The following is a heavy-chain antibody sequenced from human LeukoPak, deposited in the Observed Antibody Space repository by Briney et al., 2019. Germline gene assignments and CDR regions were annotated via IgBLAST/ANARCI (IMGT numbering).Heavy chain of an antibody. CDR1: GGSISSNNW. CDR2: IYHSGSP. J-gene: IGHJ4*02. V-gene: IGHV4-4*02. D-gene: IGHD5-18*01. CDR3: ASGGYSYGFDY. Sequence: SETLSLTCAVSGGSISSNNWWGWVRQPPGKGLEWIGEIYHSGSPNYNPSLKSRVTISVDRSKNQLSLKLSSVTAADTAMYYCASGGYSYGFDYWGQGTLVTVSS.